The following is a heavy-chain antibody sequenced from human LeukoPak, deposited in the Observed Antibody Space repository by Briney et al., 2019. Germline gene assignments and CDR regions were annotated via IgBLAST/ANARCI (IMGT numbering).Heavy chain of an antibody. V-gene: IGHV1-2*02. CDR2: INPNSGGT. J-gene: IGHJ5*02. CDR1: GYTFTGYY. Sequence: ASVKVSCKASGYTFTGYYMHWVRQAPGQGLEWMGWINPNSGGTNYAQKFQGRVTMTRDTSISTAYMELSRLRSDDTAVYYCARERRLDRNWFGPWGQGTLVTVSS. CDR3: ARERRLDRNWFGP. D-gene: IGHD5-12*01.